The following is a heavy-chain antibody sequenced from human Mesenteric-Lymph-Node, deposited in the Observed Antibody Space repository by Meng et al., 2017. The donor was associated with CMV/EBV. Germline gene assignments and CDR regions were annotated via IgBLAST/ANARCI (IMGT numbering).Heavy chain of an antibody. V-gene: IGHV3-7*01. D-gene: IGHD7-27*01. J-gene: IGHJ6*02. CDR2: IKQDGSEK. CDR3: AKDWHWGTPDYGMNV. Sequence: GESLKISCAASGFTFSSYCMSWVRQAPGKGLEWVANIKQDGSEKYYVDSVKGRFTISRDNAKNSLYLQMNSLRAEDTAVYYCAKDWHWGTPDYGMNVWGQGSTVTVSS. CDR1: GFTFSSYC.